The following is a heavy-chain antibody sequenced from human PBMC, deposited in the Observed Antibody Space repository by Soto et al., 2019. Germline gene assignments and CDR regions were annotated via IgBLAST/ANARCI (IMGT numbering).Heavy chain of an antibody. CDR3: TTTDFNYDFWSGYYTTYDAFDI. Sequence: EVQLVESGGGLVKPGGSLRLSCAASGFTFSNAWMSWVRQAPGKGLEWVGRIKSETDGGTTDYAAPVKGRFTISRDDSKNTLYLQMNSLKTEDTAVYYCTTTDFNYDFWSGYYTTYDAFDIWGQGTMVTVSS. V-gene: IGHV3-15*01. CDR2: IKSETDGGTT. D-gene: IGHD3-3*01. CDR1: GFTFSNAW. J-gene: IGHJ3*02.